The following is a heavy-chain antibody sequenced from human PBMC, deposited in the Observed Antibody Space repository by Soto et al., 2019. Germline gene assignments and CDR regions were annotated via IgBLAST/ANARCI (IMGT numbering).Heavy chain of an antibody. V-gene: IGHV4-39*01. Sequence: PSETLSLTCTVSGGSISSSSHYWGWIRQPPGKGLEWIGNIYYSGGTYYNPSLKSRVTILVDTSKSHFSLKLSPVTAADTAVYYCARQVTYYFDSSGYPVSPFDFWGQGTLVTVSS. J-gene: IGHJ4*02. D-gene: IGHD3-22*01. CDR2: IYYSGGT. CDR1: GGSISSSSHY. CDR3: ARQVTYYFDSSGYPVSPFDF.